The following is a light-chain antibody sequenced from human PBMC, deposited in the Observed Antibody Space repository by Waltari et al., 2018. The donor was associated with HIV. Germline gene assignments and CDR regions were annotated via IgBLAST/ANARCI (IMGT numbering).Light chain of an antibody. Sequence: DIQLTQSPSSLSASVGDIVTITCRASQSISSYLNWYQQKPGKATKVLIYGASNLQSGVPSRFSGSGSGTDFTLTISSLEPEDFATYYCQQSYSSLTFGGGTKVEIK. V-gene: IGKV1-39*01. CDR3: QQSYSSLT. CDR1: QSISSY. CDR2: GAS. J-gene: IGKJ4*01.